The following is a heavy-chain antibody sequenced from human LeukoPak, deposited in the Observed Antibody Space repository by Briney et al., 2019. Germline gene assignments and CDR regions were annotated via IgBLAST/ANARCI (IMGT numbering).Heavy chain of an antibody. D-gene: IGHD3-10*01. V-gene: IGHV4-34*01. J-gene: IGHJ3*02. Sequence: SETLSPTCAVYGGSFSGYYWSWIRQPPGKGLEWIGEINHSGSTNYNPSLKSRVTISVDTSKNQFSLKLSSVTAADTAVYYCARGYGSGSYYGAFDIWGQGTMVTVSS. CDR1: GGSFSGYY. CDR3: ARGYGSGSYYGAFDI. CDR2: INHSGST.